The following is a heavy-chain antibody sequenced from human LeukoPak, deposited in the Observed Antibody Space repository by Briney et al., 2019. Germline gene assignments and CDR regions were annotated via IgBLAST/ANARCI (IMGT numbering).Heavy chain of an antibody. V-gene: IGHV3-21*01. CDR3: ARKGSGYDGALDV. CDR1: GFTFSSYS. Sequence: GGSLRLSCAASGFTFSSYSMNWVRQAPGKGLEWVSSISSSSSYIYYADSVKGRFTLSRENAKNSLYLQMNSLRAEDTAVYYCARKGSGYDGALDVWGKGTTVTVSS. J-gene: IGHJ6*04. D-gene: IGHD5-12*01. CDR2: ISSSSSYI.